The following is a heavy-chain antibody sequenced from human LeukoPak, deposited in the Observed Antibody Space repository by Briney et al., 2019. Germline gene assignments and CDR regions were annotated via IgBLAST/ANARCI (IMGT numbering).Heavy chain of an antibody. CDR2: ISSSSSYI. Sequence: SGGSLRLSCAASGFIFSTYSMNWVRQAPGKGLEWVSSISSSSSYISYADSVKGRFTISRDNAKNSLYLQVNSLRAADTAVYYCARDTQSSGYYYIDYWGQGTLVTVSS. D-gene: IGHD3-22*01. CDR1: GFIFSTYS. V-gene: IGHV3-21*01. CDR3: ARDTQSSGYYYIDY. J-gene: IGHJ4*02.